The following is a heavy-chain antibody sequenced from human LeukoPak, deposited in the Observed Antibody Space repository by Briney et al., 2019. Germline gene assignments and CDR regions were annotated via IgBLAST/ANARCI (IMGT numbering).Heavy chain of an antibody. CDR1: GFTFSDYG. Sequence: PGGSLRLSCAASGFTFSDYGMHWVRQAPGKGLEWVTFISYDGSDKYYADSVKGRFTISRDNSKNTLYLQMNSLRAEDTALYYCAKNRVVFNWNYAYYFDDWGQGTLVTVSS. V-gene: IGHV3-30*18. CDR3: AKNRVVFNWNYAYYFDD. CDR2: ISYDGSDK. J-gene: IGHJ4*02. D-gene: IGHD1-7*01.